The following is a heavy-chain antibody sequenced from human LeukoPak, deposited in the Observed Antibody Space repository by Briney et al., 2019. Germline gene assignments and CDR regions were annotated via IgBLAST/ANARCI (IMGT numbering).Heavy chain of an antibody. CDR1: GASVSSASY. V-gene: IGHV4-61*01. J-gene: IGHJ4*02. D-gene: IGHD3-10*01. CDR3: ARSGRGNSAGFDC. CDR2: IYNGVNT. Sequence: PSETLSLTCTVSGASVSSASYWSWIRQPPGKGVEWIAHIYNGVNTNYNPSLKSRGTISVDTSNNQFSLKLTSVTAADTAVYYCARSGRGNSAGFDCWGQGTLVTVSS.